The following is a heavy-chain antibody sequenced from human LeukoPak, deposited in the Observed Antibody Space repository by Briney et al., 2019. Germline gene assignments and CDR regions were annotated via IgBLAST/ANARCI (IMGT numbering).Heavy chain of an antibody. V-gene: IGHV3-48*01. CDR2: ISSNSGTI. CDR3: TRSLEATMGAFDV. CDR1: GFTLTSYT. D-gene: IGHD5-24*01. J-gene: IGHJ3*01. Sequence: GGSLRLSCAASGFTLTSYTMNWVRQAPGKGLEWVSYISSNSGTIYYADSVKGRFTIPRDNAKNSLFLQMNSLRAEDTAVYYCTRSLEATMGAFDVWGQGTMVTVSS.